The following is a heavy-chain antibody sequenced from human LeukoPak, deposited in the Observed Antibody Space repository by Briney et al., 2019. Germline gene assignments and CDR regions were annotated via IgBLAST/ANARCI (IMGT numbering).Heavy chain of an antibody. V-gene: IGHV3-69-1*01. CDR3: ARDHNWGFDY. Sequence: GSLRLSCAASGFTFSDYPMNWVRQTPGKGLEWVSYISSTGVIYYADSVRGRFSISRDNAMNSVYVQMNSLRAEDTALYYCARDHNWGFDYWGRGTLVTVSS. CDR2: ISSTGVI. D-gene: IGHD7-27*01. CDR1: GFTFSDYP. J-gene: IGHJ4*02.